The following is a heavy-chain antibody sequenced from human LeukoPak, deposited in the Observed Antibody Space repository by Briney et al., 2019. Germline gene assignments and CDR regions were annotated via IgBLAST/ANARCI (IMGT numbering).Heavy chain of an antibody. CDR1: GFTFSSFR. CDR3: ERLGISLDS. J-gene: IGHJ4*02. D-gene: IGHD2-15*01. CDR2: ISGSSSDI. V-gene: IGHV3-21*01. Sequence: PGGSLRLSCAASGFTFSSFRMNWVRQAPGKGVEWVSSISGSSSDIYYADSVKGRFTISRDNPKTSLYLQMNTLGAEDTALYYCERLGISLDSWGQGTLVTVSS.